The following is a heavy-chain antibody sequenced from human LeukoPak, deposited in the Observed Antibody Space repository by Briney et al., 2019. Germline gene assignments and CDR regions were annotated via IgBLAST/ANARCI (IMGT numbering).Heavy chain of an antibody. CDR1: GFTFSSYA. V-gene: IGHV3-30*18. Sequence: PGRSLRLSCAASGFTFSSYAMHWVRQAPGEGLEWVVLILYDGSKKYYADSVKGRFTISRDNAKNTLYLQMNSLRPEDTAVYYCAKHVGPSRKDAFDIWGQGTMVTVSS. J-gene: IGHJ3*02. CDR2: ILYDGSKK. CDR3: AKHVGPSRKDAFDI.